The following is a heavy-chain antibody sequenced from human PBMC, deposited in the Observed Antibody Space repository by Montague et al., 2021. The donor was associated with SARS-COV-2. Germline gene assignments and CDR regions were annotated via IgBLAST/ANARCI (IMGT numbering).Heavy chain of an antibody. CDR1: GFTFSSYG. D-gene: IGHD3-22*01. CDR2: IRYDGSNE. V-gene: IGHV3-33*01. CDR3: ARMNYFDERPYSVLDN. J-gene: IGHJ4*02. Sequence: SLRLSCAASGFTFSSYGMHRVRQAPGKGLEWLAVIRYDGSNEYYAESLEGRFTISRDNSKSTLFLQMNSLRAEDTAVYYCARMNYFDERPYSVLDNWGQGTLVTVSS.